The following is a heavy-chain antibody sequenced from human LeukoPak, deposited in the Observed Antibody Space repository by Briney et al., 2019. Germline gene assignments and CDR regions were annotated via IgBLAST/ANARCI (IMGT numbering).Heavy chain of an antibody. J-gene: IGHJ4*02. CDR2: IYSGGST. D-gene: IGHD6-13*01. CDR3: ARHSSWSRLYYFDY. CDR1: GFTVSSNY. V-gene: IGHV3-66*02. Sequence: GGSLRLSCAASGFTVSSNYMSWVRQAPGKGLEWVSVIYSGGSTYYADSVKGRFTISRDNSKNTLYLQMNSLRAEDTAVYYCARHSSWSRLYYFDYWGPGTLVTVSS.